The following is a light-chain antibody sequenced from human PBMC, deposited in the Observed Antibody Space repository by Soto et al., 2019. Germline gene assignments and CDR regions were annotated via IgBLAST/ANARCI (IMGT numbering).Light chain of an antibody. CDR1: NSDVGGYNY. CDR3: QSYDSSLTTFV. V-gene: IGLV2-14*01. CDR2: EVS. Sequence: SVLTQPASVSGSPGQSITISCTGTNSDVGGYNYVTWYQQHRGKAPKLIIYEVSNRPSGVSNRFSGSKSGNTASLTISGLQAADEADYYCQSYDSSLTTFVFGTGTKVTVL. J-gene: IGLJ1*01.